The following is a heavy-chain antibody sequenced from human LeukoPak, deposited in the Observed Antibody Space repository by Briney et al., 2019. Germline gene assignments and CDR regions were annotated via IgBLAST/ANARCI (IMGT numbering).Heavy chain of an antibody. J-gene: IGHJ4*02. V-gene: IGHV3-23*01. CDR3: AKDVYSYGYFYFDY. Sequence: GGSLRLPCAASGLTFSSYWMSWVRQAPGKGLEWVSAISGSGGSTYYADSVKGRFTISRDNSKNTLYLQMNSLRAEDTAVYYCAKDVYSYGYFYFDYWGQGTLVTVSS. D-gene: IGHD5-18*01. CDR2: ISGSGGST. CDR1: GLTFSSYW.